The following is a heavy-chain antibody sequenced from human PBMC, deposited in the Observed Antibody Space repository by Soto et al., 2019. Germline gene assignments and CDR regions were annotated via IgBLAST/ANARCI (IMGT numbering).Heavy chain of an antibody. CDR2: FDPEDGET. CDR1: GYTLTELS. J-gene: IGHJ4*02. D-gene: IGHD3-22*01. CDR3: ATYAYYDSSGYSHFDY. Sequence: ASVKVSCKVSGYTLTELSMHWVRQAPGKGLELMGGFDPEDGETIYAQKFQGRVTMTEDTSTDTAYMELSSLRSEDTAVYYCATYAYYDSSGYSHFDYWGQGALVTVYS. V-gene: IGHV1-24*01.